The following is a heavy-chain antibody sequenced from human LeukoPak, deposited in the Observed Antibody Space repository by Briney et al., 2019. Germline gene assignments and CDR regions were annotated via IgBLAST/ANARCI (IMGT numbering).Heavy chain of an antibody. CDR1: GDSISSNYW. V-gene: IGHV4-4*02. CDR3: ARLSSRRFPPTYSFDRRNYFDY. D-gene: IGHD3-22*01. J-gene: IGHJ4*02. Sequence: SETLSLTCAVSGDSISSNYWWTWVRQPPGKGLEWIGEIHHSGSTNYSPSLKSRVTMSVDTSKNQFSLKLSSVTAADTAVYYCARLSSRRFPPTYSFDRRNYFDYWGQGTLVTVSS. CDR2: IHHSGST.